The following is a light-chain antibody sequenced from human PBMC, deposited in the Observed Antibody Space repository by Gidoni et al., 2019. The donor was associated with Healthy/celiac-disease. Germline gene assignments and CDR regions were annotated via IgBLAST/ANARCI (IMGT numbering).Light chain of an antibody. J-gene: IGKJ3*01. CDR2: DAS. V-gene: IGKV1-33*01. Sequence: DIQMTQSPSSLSASVGDRVTITRQASKDISNYLNWYQQKPGKAPKLLIYDASNLEAGVPSRCSGSGSGTDFTFTISSLQPEDIATYYCQQYDNLPTFGPGTKVDIK. CDR1: KDISNY. CDR3: QQYDNLPT.